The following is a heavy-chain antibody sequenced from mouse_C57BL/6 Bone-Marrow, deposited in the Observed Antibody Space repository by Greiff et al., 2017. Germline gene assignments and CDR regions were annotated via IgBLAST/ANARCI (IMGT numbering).Heavy chain of an antibody. D-gene: IGHD2-3*01. Sequence: QVQLQQSGAELVRPGTSVKVSCKASGYAFTNYLIEWVKQRPGQGLEWIGVINPGSGGTNYNEKFKGKATLTADKSSSTAYMQLSSLTSEDSAVYFCARSDGYYDRIWYAMDYWGQGTSVTVSS. V-gene: IGHV1-54*01. CDR2: INPGSGGT. J-gene: IGHJ4*01. CDR1: GYAFTNYL. CDR3: ARSDGYYDRIWYAMDY.